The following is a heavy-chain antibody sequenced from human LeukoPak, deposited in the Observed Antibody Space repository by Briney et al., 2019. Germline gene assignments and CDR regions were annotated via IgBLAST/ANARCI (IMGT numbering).Heavy chain of an antibody. D-gene: IGHD2-21*01. Sequence: PSGTLSFTCTVSGGSISSNWWSWVRQPPGKGLEWIGEIQYSGRTNYNPSLKSRVTISLDKSKNQFSLNLNSVTAADTAVYYCARDESDFSKVTYWGQGTPVIVSS. CDR2: IQYSGRT. J-gene: IGHJ4*02. CDR3: ARDESDFSKVTY. V-gene: IGHV4-4*02. CDR1: GGSISSNW.